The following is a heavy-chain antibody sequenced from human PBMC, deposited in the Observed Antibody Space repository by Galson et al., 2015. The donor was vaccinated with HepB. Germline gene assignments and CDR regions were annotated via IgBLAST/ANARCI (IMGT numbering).Heavy chain of an antibody. CDR2: INPSGGST. D-gene: IGHD4-17*01. CDR1: GYTFTSYY. V-gene: IGHV1-46*01. J-gene: IGHJ5*02. Sequence: SVKVSCKASGYTFTSYYMHWVRQAPGQGLEWMGIINPSGGSTSYAQKFQGRVTMTRDTSTSTVYMELSSLRSEDTAVYYCARDYGDYATHDHNWFDPWGQGTLVTVSS. CDR3: ARDYGDYATHDHNWFDP.